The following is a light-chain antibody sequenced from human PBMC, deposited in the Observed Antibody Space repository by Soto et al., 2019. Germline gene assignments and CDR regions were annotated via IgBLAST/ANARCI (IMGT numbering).Light chain of an antibody. CDR3: QQRSNWPPYT. Sequence: EIVLTQSPATLSLSTGERTTLSCRASQSVNSNLAWYQQKPGQAPRLLIFDASNRATGIPARFSGSGSGTDFTLTISSLEPEDFAVYYCQQRSNWPPYTFGQGTKLEI. V-gene: IGKV3-11*01. CDR2: DAS. J-gene: IGKJ2*01. CDR1: QSVNSN.